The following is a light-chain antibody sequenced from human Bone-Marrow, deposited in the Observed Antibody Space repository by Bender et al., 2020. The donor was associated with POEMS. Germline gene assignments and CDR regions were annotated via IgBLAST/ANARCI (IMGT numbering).Light chain of an antibody. V-gene: IGLV3-1*01. J-gene: IGLJ2*01. Sequence: SYEVTQTPSVSVSPGQTASITCSGDDLGDKYVAWYQQKPGQSPVLVIYQDTKRPSGIPERFSGSNSGNTATLTISGTQAMDEADYYCQASDTYSVIFGGGTKLTVL. CDR3: QASDTYSVI. CDR1: DLGDKY. CDR2: QDT.